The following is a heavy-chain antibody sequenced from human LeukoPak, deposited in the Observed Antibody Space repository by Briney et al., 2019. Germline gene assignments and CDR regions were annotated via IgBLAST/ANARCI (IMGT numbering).Heavy chain of an antibody. CDR2: ISDDGRSK. D-gene: IGHD4-17*01. V-gene: IGHV3-30*18. CDR3: AKRPSDYGDYVSYFDY. J-gene: IGHJ4*02. CDR1: GFTFSDHW. Sequence: GGSLRLSCVASGFTFSDHWMSWLRQAPGKGLEWVGVISDDGRSKDYADSVKGRFTISRDNSKDTLYLQMNSLRDEDTAVYYCAKRPSDYGDYVSYFDYWGQGTLVTVSS.